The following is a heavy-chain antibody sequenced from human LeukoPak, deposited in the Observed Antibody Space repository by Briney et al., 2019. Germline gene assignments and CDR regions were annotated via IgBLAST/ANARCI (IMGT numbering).Heavy chain of an antibody. CDR1: GGTFSSYG. CDR2: ISAYNGNT. CDR3: ARRGFYYGDFSLVY. Sequence: GSSVKVSCKASGGTFSSYGISWVRQAPGQGLEWMGWISAYNGNTNYAQKLQGRVTMTTDTSTSTAYMELRSLRSDDTAVYYCARRGFYYGDFSLVYWGQGTLVTVSS. J-gene: IGHJ4*02. V-gene: IGHV1-18*01. D-gene: IGHD4-17*01.